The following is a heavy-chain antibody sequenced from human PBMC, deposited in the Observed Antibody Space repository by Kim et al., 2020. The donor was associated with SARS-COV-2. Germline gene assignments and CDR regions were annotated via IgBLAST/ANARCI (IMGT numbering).Heavy chain of an antibody. CDR1: GGSISSGGYY. CDR3: ARVFGGDGPERPNWYFDL. V-gene: IGHV4-31*03. D-gene: IGHD2-21*02. CDR2: IYYSGST. Sequence: SETLSLTCTVSGGSISSGGYYWSWIRQHPGKGLEWIGYIYYSGSTYYNPSLKSRVTISVDTSKNQFSLKLSSVTAADTAVYYCARVFGGDGPERPNWYFDLWGRGTLVTVSS. J-gene: IGHJ2*01.